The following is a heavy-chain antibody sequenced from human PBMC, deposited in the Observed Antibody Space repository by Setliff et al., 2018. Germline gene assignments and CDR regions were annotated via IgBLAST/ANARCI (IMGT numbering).Heavy chain of an antibody. V-gene: IGHV3-23*01. CDR1: GFTFSTYS. CDR3: ANHNPARLALNGTPLDN. Sequence: GGSLRLSCAASGFTFSTYSMSWVRQAPGKGLEWVSAISGDSVYIYYADSVKGRFTISRDNSKNTLYLQMRSLRAEDTAIYYCANHNPARLALNGTPLDNWGQGTLVTVSS. J-gene: IGHJ4*02. D-gene: IGHD3-9*01. CDR2: ISGDSVYI.